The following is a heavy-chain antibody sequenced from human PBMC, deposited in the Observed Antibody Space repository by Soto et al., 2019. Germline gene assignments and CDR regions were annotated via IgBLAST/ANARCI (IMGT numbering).Heavy chain of an antibody. CDR3: ARSCAFPGAHIDY. Sequence: SETLSLTCRASGGSISGCYWSWIRQSPGKGLEWLGYVYYTGSTNYSPSLRSRVSISVDTSKNEFSLRLSSLTAADAAVYFCARSCAFPGAHIDYWGQGTQLTVSS. V-gene: IGHV4-59*01. CDR1: GGSISGCY. CDR2: VYYTGST. D-gene: IGHD2-8*02. J-gene: IGHJ4*02.